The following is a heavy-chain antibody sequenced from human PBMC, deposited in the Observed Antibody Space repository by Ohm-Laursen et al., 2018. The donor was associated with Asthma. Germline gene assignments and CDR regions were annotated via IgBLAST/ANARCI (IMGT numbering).Heavy chain of an antibody. CDR1: GFTFRSYA. CDR2: GGSYYDGGLK. CDR3: ARDASAGGWYFDY. V-gene: IGHV3-30-3*01. J-gene: IGHJ4*02. Sequence: SLRLSCTASGFTFRSYAMHWVRQAPGKGLEWVAVGGSYYDGGLKYYADSVNGRFTVSRDDSKNTLYLQMNSLRAEDTAVYYCARDASAGGWYFDYWGQGTLVTVSS. D-gene: IGHD6-19*01.